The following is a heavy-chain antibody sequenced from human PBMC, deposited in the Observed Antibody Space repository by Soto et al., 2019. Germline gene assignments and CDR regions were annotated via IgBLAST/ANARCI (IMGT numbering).Heavy chain of an antibody. V-gene: IGHV3-48*01. CDR3: ARDTLRYFYSSGPYAFGI. J-gene: IGHJ3*02. Sequence: EVQLVESGGGLVQPGGSLRLSCAASGFTFSSYSMNWVRQAPGKGLEWVSYISSSSSTIYYADSVKGRFTISRDNAKNSLYLHMNSLRAEDTAVYYCARDTLRYFYSSGPYAFGIWGQGKMVTVSS. CDR2: ISSSSSTI. CDR1: GFTFSSYS. D-gene: IGHD3-9*01.